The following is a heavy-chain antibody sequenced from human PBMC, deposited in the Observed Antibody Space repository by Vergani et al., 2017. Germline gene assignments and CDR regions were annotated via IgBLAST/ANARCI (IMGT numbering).Heavy chain of an antibody. CDR2: ISYDGSNK. Sequence: QVQLVESGGGVVQPGRSLRLSCAASGFTFSSYAMHWVRQAPGKGLEWVAVISYDGSNKYYADSVKGRFTISRDNSKNTLYLQMNSLRAEDTAVYYCAREDYGYFDYWGQGTLVTVSS. CDR3: AREDYGYFDY. J-gene: IGHJ4*02. D-gene: IGHD3-16*01. V-gene: IGHV3-30*04. CDR1: GFTFSSYA.